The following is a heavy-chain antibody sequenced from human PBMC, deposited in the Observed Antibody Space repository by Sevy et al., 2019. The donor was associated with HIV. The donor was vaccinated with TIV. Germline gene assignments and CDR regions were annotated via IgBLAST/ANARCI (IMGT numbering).Heavy chain of an antibody. CDR3: AREYGAGGGNLKFDY. Sequence: GGSLRLSCAASGFTFSSYEMNWVRQAPGKGLEWVSYISSSGSTIYYADSVKGRFTISRDNAKNSLYLQMNSLRAEDTACYYCAREYGAGGGNLKFDYWGQGTLVTVSS. CDR2: ISSSGSTI. J-gene: IGHJ4*02. CDR1: GFTFSSYE. D-gene: IGHD2-15*01. V-gene: IGHV3-48*03.